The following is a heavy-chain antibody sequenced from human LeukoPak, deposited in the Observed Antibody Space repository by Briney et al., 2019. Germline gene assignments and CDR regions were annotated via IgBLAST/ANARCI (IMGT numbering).Heavy chain of an antibody. D-gene: IGHD5-18*01. V-gene: IGHV4-61*01. CDR3: ARVLRAASWRSYDY. CDR1: GGSVSNSLYY. J-gene: IGHJ4*02. CDR2: IYYNGDT. Sequence: PSETLSLTCTVSGGSVSNSLYYWSWIRQPPGKGLEWIGYIYYNGDTNYNPSLKSRVIISIDTSSNQFSLRLNSMTAADTGVYYCARVLRAASWRSYDYWGQGSLVTVSS.